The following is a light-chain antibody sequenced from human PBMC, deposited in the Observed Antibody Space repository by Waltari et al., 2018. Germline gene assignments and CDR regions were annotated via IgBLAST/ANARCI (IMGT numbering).Light chain of an antibody. V-gene: IGLV2-14*03. J-gene: IGLJ3*02. Sequence: HSALTQPASVSGSPGQSITISCTGTSSDVGGHNHVSWYQHHPGRLPKRIIHDVDKRPSGVSSRFSGSKSGDTAYLTISGLQSEDEADYYCHSLTSSITWVFG. CDR3: HSLTSSITWV. CDR2: DVD. CDR1: SSDVGGHNH.